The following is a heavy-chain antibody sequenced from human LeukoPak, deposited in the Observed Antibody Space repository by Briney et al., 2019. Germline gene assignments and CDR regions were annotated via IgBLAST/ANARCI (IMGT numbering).Heavy chain of an antibody. V-gene: IGHV3-7*01. Sequence: GGSLRLSCAASGFTFSTSWMNWVRQAPGKGLEWVIDINRDGTQIDSLDSVKGRFTISRDSVNNALYLQMNSLRVEDTAAYYCARGGLTAGFDYWDQGPVVTVSS. CDR2: INRDGTQI. D-gene: IGHD3-10*01. CDR1: GFTFSTSW. J-gene: IGHJ4*02. CDR3: ARGGLTAGFDY.